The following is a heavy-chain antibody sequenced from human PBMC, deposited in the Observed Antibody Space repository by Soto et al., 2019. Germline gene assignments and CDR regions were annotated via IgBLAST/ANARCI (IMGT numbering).Heavy chain of an antibody. CDR2: ISGSGGST. CDR3: AKSTGWYAELDY. CDR1: GFTFSSYA. V-gene: IGHV3-23*01. J-gene: IGHJ4*02. D-gene: IGHD6-19*01. Sequence: EVQLLESGGGLVQPGGSLRLSCAASGFTFSSYAMSWVRQAPGKGLEWVSAISGSGGSTYYADSVKGRFTFSRDNSKNTLFMQLNRLRAEDTAVDYGAKSTGWYAELDYWGQGTLVTVSS.